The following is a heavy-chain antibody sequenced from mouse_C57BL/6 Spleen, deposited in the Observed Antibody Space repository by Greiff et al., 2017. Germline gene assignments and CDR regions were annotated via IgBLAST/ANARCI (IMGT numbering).Heavy chain of an antibody. D-gene: IGHD2-3*01. CDR2: INPNNGGT. CDR3: ARYPDGYYPWFAY. CDR1: GYTFTDYY. V-gene: IGHV1-26*01. J-gene: IGHJ3*01. Sequence: EVQLQQSGPELVKPGASVKISCKASGYTFTDYYMNWVKQSHGKSLEWIGDINPNNGGTSYNQKFKGKATLTVDKSSGTAYIELRSLTSEDSAVYYCARYPDGYYPWFAYWGQGTLVTVSA.